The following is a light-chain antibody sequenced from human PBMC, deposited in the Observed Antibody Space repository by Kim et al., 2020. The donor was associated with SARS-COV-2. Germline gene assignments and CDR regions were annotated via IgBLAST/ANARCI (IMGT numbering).Light chain of an antibody. Sequence: GGSVTLTSAMNAGSVFPYPYPAWFKHTPGQTPSTLVYSTNRRSAGVPDRFSGSIVGDKAALTITGAQADDECDYYCVVYMLDATRVFGGGTQLTVL. J-gene: IGLJ3*02. CDR2: STN. CDR1: AGSVFPYPY. V-gene: IGLV8-61*01. CDR3: VVYMLDATRV.